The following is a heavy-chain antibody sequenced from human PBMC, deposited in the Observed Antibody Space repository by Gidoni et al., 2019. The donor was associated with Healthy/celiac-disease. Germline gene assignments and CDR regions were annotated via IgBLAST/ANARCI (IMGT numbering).Heavy chain of an antibody. CDR3: ARVYISSSWEMGYYFDY. CDR2: IYHSGST. V-gene: IGHV4-38-2*01. Sequence: QVQLQESGPGLVKPSETLSLTCAVSGYSISSGYYWGWIRQPPGKGLEWIGSIYHSGSTYYNPSLKSRVTISVDTSKNQFSLKLSSVTAADTAVYYCARVYISSSWEMGYYFDYWGQGTLVTVSS. J-gene: IGHJ4*02. D-gene: IGHD6-13*01. CDR1: GYSISSGYY.